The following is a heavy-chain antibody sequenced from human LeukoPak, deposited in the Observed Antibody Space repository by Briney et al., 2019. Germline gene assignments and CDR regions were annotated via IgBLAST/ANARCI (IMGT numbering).Heavy chain of an antibody. J-gene: IGHJ5*02. CDR2: TYYRSKWYN. Sequence: SQTLSLTCAISGDSVSSNSAAWNWIRQSPSRGLEWLGRTYYRSKWYNDYAVSVKSRITINPDTSKNQFSLQLNSVTPEDTAVYYCARGDGNHYSSSWLEWFDPWGQGTLVTVSS. V-gene: IGHV6-1*01. D-gene: IGHD6-13*01. CDR1: GDSVSSNSAA. CDR3: ARGDGNHYSSSWLEWFDP.